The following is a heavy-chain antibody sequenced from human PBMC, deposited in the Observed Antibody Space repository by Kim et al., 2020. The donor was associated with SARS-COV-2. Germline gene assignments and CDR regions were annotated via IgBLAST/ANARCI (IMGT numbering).Heavy chain of an antibody. V-gene: IGHV3-74*01. CDR1: GFTLSNYW. J-gene: IGHJ4*02. D-gene: IGHD1-26*01. CDR2: ISNDGSSI. CDR3: TRVIVGAAGLFDC. Sequence: GGSLRLSGAASGFTLSNYWMHWVRQVPGKGLVWVSRISNDGSSINYADSVKGRFTISRDNAKNTLYLQMNSLRAEDTAVYYCTRVIVGAAGLFDCWGQGT.